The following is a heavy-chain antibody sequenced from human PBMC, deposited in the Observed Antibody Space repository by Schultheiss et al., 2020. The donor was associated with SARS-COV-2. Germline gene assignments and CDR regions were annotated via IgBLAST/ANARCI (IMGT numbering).Heavy chain of an antibody. D-gene: IGHD6-19*01. J-gene: IGHJ6*02. Sequence: GGSLRLSCAASGFTVSSNYMSWVRQAPGKGLEWVSSISSSSSYIYYADSVKGRFTISRDNAKNSLYLQMNSLRAEDTAVYYCARDKGSGWYDGMDVWGQGTTVTVSS. CDR3: ARDKGSGWYDGMDV. CDR2: ISSSSSYI. V-gene: IGHV3-21*01. CDR1: GFTVSSNY.